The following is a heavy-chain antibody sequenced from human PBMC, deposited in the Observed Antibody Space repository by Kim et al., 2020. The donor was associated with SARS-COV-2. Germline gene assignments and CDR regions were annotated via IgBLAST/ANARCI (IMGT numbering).Heavy chain of an antibody. CDR1: GFTFGDYA. Sequence: GGSLRVSCTTSGFTFGDYAMGWFRQAPGKGLEWVAFFRSEAYGGTVEYAASVKDRFIMSRDDSTSSAYLQMNSLKTEDTAVYYCTRERCGGNCYSSFYYTDVWGKGTTVTVS. CDR2: FRSEAYGGTV. D-gene: IGHD2-21*01. V-gene: IGHV3-49*03. J-gene: IGHJ6*03. CDR3: TRERCGGNCYSSFYYTDV.